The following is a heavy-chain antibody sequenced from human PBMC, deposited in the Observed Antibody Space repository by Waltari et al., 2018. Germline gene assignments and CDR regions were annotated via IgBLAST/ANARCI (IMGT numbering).Heavy chain of an antibody. D-gene: IGHD4-17*01. Sequence: EVQLVESGGGLVQPGGSLRLSCAASGFTFSSYWMHWVRQAPGKGLVWVSRSNSDGSSTSYADSVKGRFTISRDNAKNTLYLQMNSLRAEDTAVYYCARVTSVSGDYASDYWGQGTLVTVSS. CDR3: ARVTSVSGDYASDY. CDR1: GFTFSSYW. J-gene: IGHJ4*02. V-gene: IGHV3-74*01. CDR2: SNSDGSST.